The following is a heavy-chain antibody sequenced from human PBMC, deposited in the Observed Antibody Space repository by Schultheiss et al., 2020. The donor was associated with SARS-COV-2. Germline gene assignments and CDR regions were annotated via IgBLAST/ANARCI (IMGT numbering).Heavy chain of an antibody. CDR3: ARAPARRGGWGVYYDSSGYSNWFDP. Sequence: SQTLSLTCTVSGGSISSSSYYWGWIRQPPGKGLEWIGEINHSGSTNYNPSLKSRVTISVDTSKNQFSLKLSSVTAADTAVYYCARAPARRGGWGVYYDSSGYSNWFDPWGQGTLVTVSS. D-gene: IGHD3-22*01. CDR2: INHSGST. V-gene: IGHV4-39*07. CDR1: GGSISSSSYY. J-gene: IGHJ5*02.